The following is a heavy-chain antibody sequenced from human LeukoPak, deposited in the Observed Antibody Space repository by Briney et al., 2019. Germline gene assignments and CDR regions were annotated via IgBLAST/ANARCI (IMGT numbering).Heavy chain of an antibody. J-gene: IGHJ4*02. CDR2: VYYDGST. V-gene: IGHV4-59*08. CDR3: ARYSYGGFYFDY. CDR1: GGSISGYY. Sequence: PSETLSLTCTVSGGSISGYYWSWLRQPPGKGLERIGYVYYDGSTIYNPSLKSRVTISLDTSNNQFFLKLSSVTAADTGVYYCARYSYGGFYFDYWGQGTPVTVSS. D-gene: IGHD5-18*01.